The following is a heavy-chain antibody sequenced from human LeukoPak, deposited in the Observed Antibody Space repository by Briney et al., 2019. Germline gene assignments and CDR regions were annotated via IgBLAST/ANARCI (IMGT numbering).Heavy chain of an antibody. CDR2: IYYSGST. D-gene: IGHD4-11*01. CDR3: ARGGDSSQTTERYYFDY. Sequence: SETLSLTCTVSGGSISSYYWSWIRQPPGKGLEWIGYIYYSGSTNYNPSLKSRVTISVDTSKNQFSLKLSSVTAADTAVYYCARGGDSSQTTERYYFDYWGQGTLVTVSS. J-gene: IGHJ4*02. CDR1: GGSISSYY. V-gene: IGHV4-59*01.